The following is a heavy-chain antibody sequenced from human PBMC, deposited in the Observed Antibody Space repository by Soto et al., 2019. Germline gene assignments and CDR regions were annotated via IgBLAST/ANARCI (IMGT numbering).Heavy chain of an antibody. D-gene: IGHD3-10*01. J-gene: IGHJ4*02. V-gene: IGHV4-34*01. CDR2: INHSGST. CDR1: GGSFSGYY. CDR3: ARLTSRGLLDY. Sequence: PSETLSLTCAVYGGSFSGYYWSWIRQPPGKGLEWIGEINHSGSTNYNPSLKSRVTISADTSKNQFSLKLSSVTAADTAVYYCARLTSRGLLDYWGQGTLVTVSS.